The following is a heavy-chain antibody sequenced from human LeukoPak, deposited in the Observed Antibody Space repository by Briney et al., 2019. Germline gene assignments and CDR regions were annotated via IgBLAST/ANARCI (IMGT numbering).Heavy chain of an antibody. CDR1: GFTFSSYA. V-gene: IGHV3-30*04. CDR3: ASSPLLWFGGRHAFDI. CDR2: ISYDGSNK. Sequence: PGGSLRLSCAASGFTFSSYAMHWVRQAPGKGLEWVAVISYDGSNKYYADSVKGRFTISRDNSKNTLYLQMNSLRAEDTAVYYCASSPLLWFGGRHAFDIWGQGTMDTVSS. D-gene: IGHD3-10*01. J-gene: IGHJ3*02.